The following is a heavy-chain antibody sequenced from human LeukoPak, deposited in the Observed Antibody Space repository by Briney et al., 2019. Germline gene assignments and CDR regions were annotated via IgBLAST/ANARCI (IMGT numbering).Heavy chain of an antibody. CDR3: ESQRFGATDY. D-gene: IGHD3-3*01. CDR1: GFTFDDYA. Sequence: PGRSLRLSCAASGFTFDDYAMHWVRQAPGKGLEWVSSISGNSDYIYYADSVKGRFTVSRDNAKNSLFLQMNSLRAEDTAVYYCESQRFGATDYWGQGTLVTVS. CDR2: ISGNSDYI. J-gene: IGHJ4*02. V-gene: IGHV3-21*01.